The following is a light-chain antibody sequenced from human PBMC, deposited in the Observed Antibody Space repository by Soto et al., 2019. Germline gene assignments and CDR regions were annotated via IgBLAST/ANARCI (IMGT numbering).Light chain of an antibody. CDR3: QQYNNWPFT. CDR1: QSVLYSSNNKNY. CDR2: WAS. Sequence: DIVMTQSPESLAVSLGERATINCKSSQSVLYSSNNKNYLAWYQHKPGQPPKLLLYWASMRESGVPDRISGSGSGTDFTLTINSLQAEDVAVYYCQQYNNWPFTFGPGTKVDIK. V-gene: IGKV4-1*01. J-gene: IGKJ3*01.